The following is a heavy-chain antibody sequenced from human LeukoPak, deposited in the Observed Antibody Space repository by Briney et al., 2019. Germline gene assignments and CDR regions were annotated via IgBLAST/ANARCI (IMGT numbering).Heavy chain of an antibody. CDR3: AREQSTSGHAGAFDI. Sequence: GKSLRLSCTTSGFTLWRHGMHWVRQAPGKGLEWVAVTWYGGSDYADSVGGRFSVSRDIFGNTVYLQMDNLRVEDTALYYCAREQSTSGHAGAFDIWGQGTVVTVSS. J-gene: IGHJ3*02. V-gene: IGHV3-33*01. D-gene: IGHD5-12*01. CDR2: TWYGGS. CDR1: GFTLWRHG.